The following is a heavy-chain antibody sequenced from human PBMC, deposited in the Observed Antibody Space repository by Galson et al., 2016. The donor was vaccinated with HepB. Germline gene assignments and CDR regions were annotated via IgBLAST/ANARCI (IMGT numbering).Heavy chain of an antibody. Sequence: SLRLSCAASRFTFSTYDMSWVRQAPGKGLEWVSSISSNGDSTFYADSVKGRFTISRDISKNTLYLQMNSLRAEDTAVYYCAEAFHCTNGVCRDYWGQGTLVTVSS. D-gene: IGHD2-8*01. J-gene: IGHJ4*02. CDR1: RFTFSTYD. V-gene: IGHV3-23*01. CDR2: ISSNGDST. CDR3: AEAFHCTNGVCRDY.